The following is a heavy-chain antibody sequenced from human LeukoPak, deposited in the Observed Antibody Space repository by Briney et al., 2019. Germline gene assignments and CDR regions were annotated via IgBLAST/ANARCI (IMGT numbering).Heavy chain of an antibody. Sequence: QPGRSLRLSCAASGFTFSSYAMHWVRQAPGKGLEWVAVISYDGSNKYYADSVKGRFTISRDNSKNTLYLQMNSLRAEDTAVYYCAKGHDIVAWFDPWGQGTLVTVSS. J-gene: IGHJ5*02. CDR1: GFTFSSYA. D-gene: IGHD2-21*01. CDR2: ISYDGSNK. CDR3: AKGHDIVAWFDP. V-gene: IGHV3-30-3*01.